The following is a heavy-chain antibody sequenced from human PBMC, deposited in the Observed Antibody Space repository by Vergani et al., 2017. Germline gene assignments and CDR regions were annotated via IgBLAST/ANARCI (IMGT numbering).Heavy chain of an antibody. D-gene: IGHD2-21*02. CDR3: ARNPYCGGDCYSDAFDI. Sequence: QVQLQESGPGLVKPSETLSLTCTVSGGSISSYYWSWIRQPPGKGLEWIVYIYYSGSTNYNPSLNSRVTISVDTSKNQFSLKLSSVTAADTAVYYCARNPYCGGDCYSDAFDIWGQGTMVTVSS. J-gene: IGHJ3*02. V-gene: IGHV4-59*01. CDR1: GGSISSYY. CDR2: IYYSGST.